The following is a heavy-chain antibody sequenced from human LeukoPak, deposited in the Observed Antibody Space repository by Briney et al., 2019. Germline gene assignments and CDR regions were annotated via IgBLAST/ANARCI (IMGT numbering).Heavy chain of an antibody. CDR3: ASGLAARPGDYYYYMDV. CDR1: GFTFSSYS. Sequence: LRLSCAASGFTFSSYSMNWVRQAPGKGLEWIGYIYYSGSTYYNPSLKSRVTISVDTSKNQFSLKLSSVTAADTAVYYCASGLAARPGDYYYYMDVWGKGTTVTVSS. V-gene: IGHV4-30-4*08. CDR2: IYYSGST. D-gene: IGHD6-6*01. J-gene: IGHJ6*03.